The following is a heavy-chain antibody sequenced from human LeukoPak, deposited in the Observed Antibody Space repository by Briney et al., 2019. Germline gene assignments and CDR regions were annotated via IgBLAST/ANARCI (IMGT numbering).Heavy chain of an antibody. Sequence: GASVKVSCKASGYTFTSYDINWVRQATGQGLEWMGWMNPNSGNTGYAQKFQGRVTMIRNSSITTAYMELSSLRSEDTAVYYCARRHGRCSDGSCYYPDYWGQGTLVTVSS. CDR1: GYTFTSYD. CDR2: MNPNSGNT. D-gene: IGHD2-15*01. V-gene: IGHV1-8*01. CDR3: ARRHGRCSDGSCYYPDY. J-gene: IGHJ4*02.